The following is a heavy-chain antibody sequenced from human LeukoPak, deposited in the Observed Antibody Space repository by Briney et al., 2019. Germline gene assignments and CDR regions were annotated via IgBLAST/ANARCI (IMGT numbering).Heavy chain of an antibody. D-gene: IGHD6-19*01. CDR2: IAYNGNT. CDR1: GGSISRFY. J-gene: IGHJ4*02. Sequence: SETLSLTCTVSGGSISRFYGNWVRQPPGKGLEWIGYIAYNGNTNYSPSLKSRVTTSVDTSKNQFSLKLSSVTAADTAVYYCARAGTSGWYGEYWGQGILVTVSS. CDR3: ARAGTSGWYGEY. V-gene: IGHV4-59*01.